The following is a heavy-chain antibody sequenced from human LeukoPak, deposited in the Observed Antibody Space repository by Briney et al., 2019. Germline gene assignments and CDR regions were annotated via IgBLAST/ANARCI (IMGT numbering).Heavy chain of an antibody. CDR2: IYHSGST. J-gene: IGHJ5*02. D-gene: IGHD4-17*01. CDR1: GGSISSSNW. CDR3: AMASYGDYDHDP. Sequence: SETLSLTCAVSGGSISSSNWWSWVLQPPGKGLEWVGEIYHSGSTNYNPSLKSRVTISVDKSKNQFSLKLSSVTAADTAVYYCAMASYGDYDHDPRGQGTLVTVSS. V-gene: IGHV4-4*02.